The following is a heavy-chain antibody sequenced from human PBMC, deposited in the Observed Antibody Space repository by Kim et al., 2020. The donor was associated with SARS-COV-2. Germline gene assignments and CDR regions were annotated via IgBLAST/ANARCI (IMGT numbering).Heavy chain of an antibody. CDR2: ISAYNGNT. D-gene: IGHD3-10*01. J-gene: IGHJ6*02. Sequence: ASVKVSCKASGYTFTSYGISWVRQAPGQGLEWMGWISAYNGNTNYAQKLQGRVTMTTDTSTSTAYMELRSLRSDDTAVYYCARDAGYGSGSQVGMDVWGQGTTVTVSS. CDR3: ARDAGYGSGSQVGMDV. CDR1: GYTFTSYG. V-gene: IGHV1-18*01.